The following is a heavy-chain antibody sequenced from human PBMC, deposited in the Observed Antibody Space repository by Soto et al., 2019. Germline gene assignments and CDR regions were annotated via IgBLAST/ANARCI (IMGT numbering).Heavy chain of an antibody. CDR1: GGSTSSCC. Sequence: SQTLXLTWTVSGGSTSSCCWRWFRQPPGKGLEWIGYIYYSGSTNYNPSLKSRVTISVDTSKNQFSLKLSSVTAADTAVYYCARYYDFWSDYLNYYYMDVWGKGTTDTVSS. V-gene: IGHV4-59*01. J-gene: IGHJ6*03. CDR2: IYYSGST. CDR3: ARYYDFWSDYLNYYYMDV. D-gene: IGHD3-3*01.